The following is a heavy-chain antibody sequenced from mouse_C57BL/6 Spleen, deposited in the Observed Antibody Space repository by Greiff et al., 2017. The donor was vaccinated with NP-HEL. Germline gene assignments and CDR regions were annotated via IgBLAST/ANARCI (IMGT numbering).Heavy chain of an antibody. D-gene: IGHD6-2*01. Sequence: VQLQQSGAELVKPGASVKLSCKASGYTFTSYWMQWVKQRPGQGLEWIGEIDPSDSYTNYNQKFKGKATLTVDTSSSTAYMQLSSLTSEDSAVYDCARKGLRYWGQGTTLTVSS. CDR1: GYTFTSYW. CDR2: IDPSDSYT. CDR3: ARKGLRY. V-gene: IGHV1-50*01. J-gene: IGHJ2*01.